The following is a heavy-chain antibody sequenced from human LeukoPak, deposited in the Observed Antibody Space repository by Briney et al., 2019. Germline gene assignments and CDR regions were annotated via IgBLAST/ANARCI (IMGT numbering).Heavy chain of an antibody. D-gene: IGHD2-21*02. CDR2: IRYDGSNK. CDR3: AKGGLVVVVTVYYMDV. CDR1: GFTFSSYG. Sequence: GGSLRLSCAASGFTFSSYGMHWARQAPGKGLEWLAFIRYDGSNKYYADSVKGRFTISRDNSKNTLYLQMNSLRAEDTAVYYCAKGGLVVVVTVYYMDVWGKGTTVTVSS. V-gene: IGHV3-30*02. J-gene: IGHJ6*03.